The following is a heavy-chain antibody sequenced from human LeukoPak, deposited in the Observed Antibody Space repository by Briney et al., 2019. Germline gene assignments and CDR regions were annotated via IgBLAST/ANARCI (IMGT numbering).Heavy chain of an antibody. CDR3: ARSLGLREYQLLKAFDI. V-gene: IGHV5-51*01. CDR2: IYPGNSDT. CDR1: GYSSTSYW. D-gene: IGHD2-2*01. Sequence: GESLKISCKGSGYSSTSYWIDWVRQMPGKGLEWMGIIYPGNSDTRYSPSFQGQVTVSADKSISTAYLQWSSLKASDTAMYYCARSLGLREYQLLKAFDIWGQGTMVTVSS. J-gene: IGHJ3*02.